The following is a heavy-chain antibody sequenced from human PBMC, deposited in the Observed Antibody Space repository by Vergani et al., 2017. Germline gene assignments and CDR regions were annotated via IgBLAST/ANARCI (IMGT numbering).Heavy chain of an antibody. CDR1: GYPFTSYY. Sequence: QVQLVQSGAEVKKPGASVKVSCKASGYPFTSYYMHWVRQAPGQGLEWMGIINPSGGSTSYAQKFQGRATVTRDTPTSTVYMELSSLRSEETAVYYCARDRLKTGIAANDYYYYGMVGWGEGSTVTVSS. J-gene: IGHJ6*04. V-gene: IGHV1-46*01. CDR3: ARDRLKTGIAANDYYYYGMVG. D-gene: IGHD6-13*01. CDR2: INPSGGST.